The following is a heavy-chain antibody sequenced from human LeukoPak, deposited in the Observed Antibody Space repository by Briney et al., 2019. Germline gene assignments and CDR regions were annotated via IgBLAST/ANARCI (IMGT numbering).Heavy chain of an antibody. D-gene: IGHD1-26*01. V-gene: IGHV3-48*03. J-gene: IGHJ4*02. CDR2: ISSSGSTI. CDR1: GFTFSAYE. CDR3: TSKGGALNYFDY. Sequence: GGSLRLSCAASGFTFSAYEMNWLRQAPGKGLEWVSYISSSGSTIYYADSLKGRFTISRDNAKNLLYLQMNSLRAEDTAVYYCTSKGGALNYFDYWGQGTLVTVSS.